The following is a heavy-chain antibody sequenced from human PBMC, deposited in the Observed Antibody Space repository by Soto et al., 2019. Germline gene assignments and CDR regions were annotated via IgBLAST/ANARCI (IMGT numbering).Heavy chain of an antibody. D-gene: IGHD3-3*01. J-gene: IGHJ5*02. Sequence: GGSLGLSCAASGFTFSSYSMNWVRQAPGKGLEWVSYISSSSSTIYYADSVKGRFTISRDNAKNSLYLQMNSLRDEDTAVCYCARESRFLEWLSLNWFDPWGQGTLVTVSS. CDR2: ISSSSSTI. V-gene: IGHV3-48*02. CDR3: ARESRFLEWLSLNWFDP. CDR1: GFTFSSYS.